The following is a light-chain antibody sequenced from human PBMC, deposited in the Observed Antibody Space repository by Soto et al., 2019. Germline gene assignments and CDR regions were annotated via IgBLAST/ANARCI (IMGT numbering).Light chain of an antibody. CDR1: QSISTY. CDR2: SAS. V-gene: IGKV1-39*01. Sequence: DIQMTQSPSSLSASVGDTIIIICRASQSISTYLNWYQQKPGKAPKLLICSASDLQSGVPSRFSGSGSGTELTLTISSLQPEDFEAYDCQHNYRAPLTFGPGTKVDIK. J-gene: IGKJ3*01. CDR3: QHNYRAPLT.